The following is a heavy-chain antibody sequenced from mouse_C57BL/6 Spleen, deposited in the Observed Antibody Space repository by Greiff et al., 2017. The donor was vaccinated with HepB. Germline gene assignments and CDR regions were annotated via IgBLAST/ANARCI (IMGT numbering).Heavy chain of an antibody. V-gene: IGHV1-61*01. J-gene: IGHJ3*01. D-gene: IGHD1-1*01. CDR1: GYTFTSYW. CDR2: IYPSDSET. Sequence: QVQLQQPGAELVRPGSSVKLSCKASGYTFTSYWMDWVKQRPGQGLEWIGNIYPSDSETHYNQKFKDKATLTVDKSSSKAYMQLSSLTSEDSAVYYCARGVYGSSGAYWGQGTLVTVSA. CDR3: ARGVYGSSGAY.